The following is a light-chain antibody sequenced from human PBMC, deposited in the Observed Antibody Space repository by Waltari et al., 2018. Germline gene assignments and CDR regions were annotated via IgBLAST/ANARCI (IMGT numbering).Light chain of an antibody. CDR2: AAS. V-gene: IGKV1-39*01. J-gene: IGKJ1*01. Sequence: DIQMTQSTSSLSASVGDSVTITCRASQSISSYLNWYQQKPGKAPKLLIYAASSLQSGVPSRFSGSGSGTDFTLTISSLQPEDFATYYCQQSYSTPWTFGQGTKVEIK. CDR3: QQSYSTPWT. CDR1: QSISSY.